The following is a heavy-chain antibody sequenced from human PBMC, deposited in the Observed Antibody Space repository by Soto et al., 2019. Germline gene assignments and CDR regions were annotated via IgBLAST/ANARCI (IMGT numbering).Heavy chain of an antibody. CDR1: GGYISSYY. V-gene: IGHV4-59*12. Sequence: SETLSLTCSVSGGYISSYYWSWIRQPPGKGLEWIGYMFYSGTTNYNPSLKSRVTISVDTSKNQFSLKLSSVTAADTAVYYCARDKIWFGELVYYYGMDVWGQGTTVTVSS. D-gene: IGHD3-10*01. J-gene: IGHJ6*02. CDR3: ARDKIWFGELVYYYGMDV. CDR2: MFYSGTT.